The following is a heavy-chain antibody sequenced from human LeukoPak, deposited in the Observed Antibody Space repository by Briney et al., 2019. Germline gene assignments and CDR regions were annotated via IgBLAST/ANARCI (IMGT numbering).Heavy chain of an antibody. CDR1: GFTFSRYW. V-gene: IGHV3-23*01. J-gene: IGHJ4*02. CDR3: AKLLVEWELLPDFDY. D-gene: IGHD1-26*01. Sequence: GGSLRLSCAASGFTFSRYWMHWVRQAPGKGLEWVSDISGSGGSTYYADSVKGRFTISRDNSKNTLYLQMNSLRAEDTAVYYCAKLLVEWELLPDFDYWGQGTLVTVSS. CDR2: ISGSGGST.